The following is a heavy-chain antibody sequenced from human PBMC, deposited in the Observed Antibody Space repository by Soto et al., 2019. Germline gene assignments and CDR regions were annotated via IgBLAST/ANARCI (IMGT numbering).Heavy chain of an antibody. CDR1: GFSLSARGVG. J-gene: IGHJ4*02. D-gene: IGHD3-16*01. CDR2: IYWSDDK. CDR3: AHSPWGAAPDY. V-gene: IGHV2-5*01. Sequence: QITLKESGPTLVKPTQTLTLTCTFSGFSLSARGVGVGWIRQPPGKALEWLALIYWSDDKRYTPSLKSRLTITKDTSKNQVVLTMTNMDPVDTAKYYCAHSPWGAAPDYWGQGTLVTVSS.